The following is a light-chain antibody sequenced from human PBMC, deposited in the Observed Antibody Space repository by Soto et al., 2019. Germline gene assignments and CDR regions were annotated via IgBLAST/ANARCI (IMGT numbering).Light chain of an antibody. CDR2: GAS. CDR1: QSVSSN. Sequence: ELVMTQSPATLSVSPGERATLSCRASQSVSSNLAWYQQKPGQAPRLLIYGASSRATGIADRFSGSGSGTDFTLTISRLEPEDFAVYYCQYYYESSPFGRGTKVDIK. J-gene: IGKJ4*01. V-gene: IGKV3D-15*01. CDR3: QYYYESSP.